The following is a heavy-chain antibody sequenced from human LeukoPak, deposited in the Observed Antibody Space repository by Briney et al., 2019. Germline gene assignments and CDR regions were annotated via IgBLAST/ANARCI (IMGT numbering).Heavy chain of an antibody. V-gene: IGHV3-23*01. CDR3: AKPAYCSGGSCYSIGYFDY. D-gene: IGHD2-15*01. CDR1: GFTFSSYA. CDR2: ISGSGGST. J-gene: IGHJ4*02. Sequence: GGSLRLSCAASGFTFSSYAMSWVRQAPGKGLEWVSGISGSGGSTYYADSVKGRFTISRDNSKNTLYLQMNSLRAEDMAVYYCAKPAYCSGGSCYSIGYFDYWGQGTLVTVSS.